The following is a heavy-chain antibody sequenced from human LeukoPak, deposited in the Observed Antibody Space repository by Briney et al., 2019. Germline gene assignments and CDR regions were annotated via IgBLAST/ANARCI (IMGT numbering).Heavy chain of an antibody. J-gene: IGHJ4*02. CDR2: ISSSGSTI. Sequence: GGSLRLSCAASGFTFSSYEMNWVRQAPGKGLEWVSYISSSGSTIYYADSVKGRFTISRDNAKNSLYLQMNSLRAEDTAVYYCAITSGGSPWYFDYWGQGALVTVSS. CDR1: GFTFSSYE. CDR3: AITSGGSPWYFDY. D-gene: IGHD3-10*01. V-gene: IGHV3-48*03.